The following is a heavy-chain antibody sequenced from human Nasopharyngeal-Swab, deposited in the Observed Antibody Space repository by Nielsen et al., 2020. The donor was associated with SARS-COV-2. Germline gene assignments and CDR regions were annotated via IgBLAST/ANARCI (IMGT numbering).Heavy chain of an antibody. Sequence: GGSLRLSCAASGFTFSTYAMYWVRQPPAKGLEWVSIISGSGGSTYYADSVKGRFTISRDNAKNSLYLQLNSLRAEDTAVYYCARNRGGLLVFDYWGQGTLVTVSS. D-gene: IGHD6-6*01. V-gene: IGHV3-23*01. J-gene: IGHJ4*02. CDR2: ISGSGGST. CDR1: GFTFSTYA. CDR3: ARNRGGLLVFDY.